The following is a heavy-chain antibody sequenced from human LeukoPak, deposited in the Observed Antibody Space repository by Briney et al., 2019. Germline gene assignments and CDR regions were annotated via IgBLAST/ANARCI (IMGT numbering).Heavy chain of an antibody. CDR2: IYYSGST. V-gene: IGHV4-39*01. D-gene: IGHD3-10*01. CDR3: ARLVVWFGDGGWFDP. Sequence: SQTLSLTCTVSGGSISSGGYYWSWIRQPPGKGLEWIGSIYYSGSTYYNPSLKSRVTISVDTSKNQFSLKLSSVTAADTAVYYCARLVVWFGDGGWFDPWGQGTLVTVSS. J-gene: IGHJ5*02. CDR1: GGSISSGGYY.